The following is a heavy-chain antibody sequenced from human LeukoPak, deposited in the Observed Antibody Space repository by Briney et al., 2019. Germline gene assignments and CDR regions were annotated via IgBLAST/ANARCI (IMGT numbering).Heavy chain of an antibody. Sequence: PGGSLRLSCAASGFTFSSYGMHWVRQAPGKGLEWVAVIWYDGSNKYYADSAKGRFTISRDNSKNTLYLQMNSLRAEDTAVYYCARGREGSWLFDYWGQGTLVTVSS. CDR3: ARGREGSWLFDY. CDR1: GFTFSSYG. CDR2: IWYDGSNK. V-gene: IGHV3-33*01. J-gene: IGHJ4*02. D-gene: IGHD3-10*01.